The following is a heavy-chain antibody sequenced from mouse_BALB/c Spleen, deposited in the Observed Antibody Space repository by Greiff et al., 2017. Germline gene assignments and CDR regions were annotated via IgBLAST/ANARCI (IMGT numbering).Heavy chain of an antibody. D-gene: IGHD2-10*02. CDR2: INPSNGRT. CDR3: ARQYGNYGGFAY. CDR1: GYTFTSYW. J-gene: IGHJ3*01. V-gene: IGHV1S81*02. Sequence: VKLQESGAELVKPGASVKLSCKASGYTFTSYWMHWVKQRPGQGLEWIGEINPSNGRTNYNEKFKSKATLTVDKSSSTAYMQLSSLTSEDSAVYYCARQYGNYGGFAYWGQGTLVTVSA.